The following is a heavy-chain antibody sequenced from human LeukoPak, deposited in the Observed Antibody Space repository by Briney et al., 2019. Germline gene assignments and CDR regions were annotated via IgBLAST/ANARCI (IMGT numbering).Heavy chain of an antibody. CDR1: GFTFSDYY. CDR3: AAEVSPKVFDF. Sequence: GGSLRLSCAASGFTFSDYYMSWIRQAPGKGLEWVSYISSSGSTIYYADSVKGRFTISRDNAKNSLYLQMNSLRGDDTAVYFCAAEVSPKVFDFRGQGTLVTVSS. J-gene: IGHJ4*02. V-gene: IGHV3-11*01. CDR2: ISSSGSTI.